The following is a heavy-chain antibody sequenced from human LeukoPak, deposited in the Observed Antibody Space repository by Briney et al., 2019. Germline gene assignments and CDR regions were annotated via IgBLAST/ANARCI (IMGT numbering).Heavy chain of an antibody. CDR1: GGSISSGGYY. CDR3: AREGSSAYYPVDY. Sequence: SETLSLTCTVSGGSISSGGYYWSWIRQHPGKGLEWIGYIYYSGSTYYNPSLKSRVTISVDTSKNQFSLKLTSVTAADTAVYYCAREGSSAYYPVDYWGQGTLVTVSS. J-gene: IGHJ4*02. D-gene: IGHD3-22*01. V-gene: IGHV4-30-4*08. CDR2: IYYSGST.